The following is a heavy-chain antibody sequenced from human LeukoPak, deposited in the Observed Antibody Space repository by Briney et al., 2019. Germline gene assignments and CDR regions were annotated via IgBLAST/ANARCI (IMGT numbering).Heavy chain of an antibody. CDR2: IGTAGDP. Sequence: GGSLRLSCAASGFTFSSYEMHWVRQGKGLEWVSAIGTAGDPYYPGSVKGRFTISRENAKNSLYLQMNSLRAGDTAVYYCARSRSLLLHGMDVWGKGTTVTVSS. D-gene: IGHD2-15*01. CDR3: ARSRSLLLHGMDV. CDR1: GFTFSSYE. V-gene: IGHV3-13*05. J-gene: IGHJ6*04.